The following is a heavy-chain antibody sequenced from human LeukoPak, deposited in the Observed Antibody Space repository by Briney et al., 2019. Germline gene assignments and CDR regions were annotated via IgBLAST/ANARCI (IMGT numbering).Heavy chain of an antibody. CDR1: GFTVSSNY. D-gene: IGHD6-19*01. J-gene: IGHJ4*02. CDR3: AREEYSSEYFDY. CDR2: IYSGGST. V-gene: IGHV3-66*01. Sequence: GGSLRLSCAASGFTVSSNYMSWVRQAPGKGLEWVSVIYSGGSTYYADSVKGRFTISRDNSKNTLYLQMNSLRAEDTAVYYCAREEYSSEYFDYWGQGTLVTVSS.